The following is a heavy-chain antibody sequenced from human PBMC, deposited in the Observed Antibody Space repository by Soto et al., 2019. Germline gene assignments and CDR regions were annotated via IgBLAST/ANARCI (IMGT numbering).Heavy chain of an antibody. Sequence: LSLTCPVSGCSISSSSYYFVWIRQPPGKGLEWIGSIYYSGSTYYNPSLKSRVTISVDTSKNQFPLKLSSVTAADTAVYYCARHVPTSGAFDIWGQGTMVTVS. CDR3: ARHVPTSGAFDI. V-gene: IGHV4-39*01. CDR1: GCSISSSSYY. J-gene: IGHJ3*02. CDR2: IYYSGST. D-gene: IGHD3-10*01.